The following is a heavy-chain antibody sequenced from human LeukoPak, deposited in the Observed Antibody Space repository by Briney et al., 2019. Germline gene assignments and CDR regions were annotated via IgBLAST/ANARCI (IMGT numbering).Heavy chain of an antibody. CDR3: ATFNDYGDHGDY. CDR1: GYTLTELS. CDR2: FDPEDGET. Sequence: ASVKVSCKVSGYTLTELSMHWVRQAPGKGLEWMGGFDPEDGETIYAQKFQGRVTMTEDTSTDTAYMELSSLRSEDTAVYYCATFNDYGDHGDYWGQGTLVTVSS. D-gene: IGHD4-17*01. J-gene: IGHJ4*02. V-gene: IGHV1-24*01.